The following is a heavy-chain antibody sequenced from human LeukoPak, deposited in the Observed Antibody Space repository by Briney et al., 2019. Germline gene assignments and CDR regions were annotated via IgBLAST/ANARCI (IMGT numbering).Heavy chain of an antibody. CDR3: AKRFTNGTTNWFDP. V-gene: IGHV3-23*01. J-gene: IGHJ5*02. Sequence: GGSLRLSCAASGFTFNSYGMSWVRQAPGKGLEWVSALSGSGGSTYYADSVKGRFTISRDNSKNTLYLQMNSLRAEDTAVYYCAKRFTNGTTNWFDPWGQGTLVTVSS. CDR2: LSGSGGST. CDR1: GFTFNSYG. D-gene: IGHD1-1*01.